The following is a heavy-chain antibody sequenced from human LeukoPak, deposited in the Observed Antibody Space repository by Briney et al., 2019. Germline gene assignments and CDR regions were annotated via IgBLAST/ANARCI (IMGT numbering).Heavy chain of an antibody. CDR2: ISWNSGSI. J-gene: IGHJ3*02. D-gene: IGHD7-27*01. V-gene: IGHV3-9*03. CDR1: GFTFDDYA. Sequence: PGGSLRLSCAASGFTFDDYAMHWVRQAPGKGLEWVSGISWNSGSIGYADSVKGRFTISRDKAKNSLYLQMNSLRAEDMALYYCAKNQPGDGAFDIWGQGTMVTVSS. CDR3: AKNQPGDGAFDI.